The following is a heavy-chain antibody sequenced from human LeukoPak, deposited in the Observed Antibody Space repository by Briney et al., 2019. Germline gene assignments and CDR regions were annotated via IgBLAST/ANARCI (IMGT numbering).Heavy chain of an antibody. V-gene: IGHV3-11*01. CDR1: GFTFNDYF. J-gene: IGHJ3*02. CDR2: ISSDGPTI. Sequence: GGPLRLSCAASGFTFNDYFMSWVRQAPGKGLEWVSYISSDGPTIYYADSVKGRFTISRDNAKNSLYLQMNSLRAEDTAVYFCAKGRRATFRYDAFDIWGRGTMVTVSS. D-gene: IGHD5-24*01. CDR3: AKGRRATFRYDAFDI.